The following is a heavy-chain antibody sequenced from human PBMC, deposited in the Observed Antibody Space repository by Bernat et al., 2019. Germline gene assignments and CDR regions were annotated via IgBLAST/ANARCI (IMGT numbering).Heavy chain of an antibody. CDR2: ISGSDGST. CDR1: GFTFSSYA. V-gene: IGHV3-23*01. D-gene: IGHD4/OR15-4a*01. CDR3: AKDGAPLPVPNFDY. J-gene: IGHJ4*02. Sequence: EVLLLESGGDLVQPGESLRLSCAASGFTFSSYAMSWVRQAPEKGLEWVSVISGSDGSTYYADSVKGRFTISRDNSKNTLYLHMNSLRVEDTAIYYCAKDGAPLPVPNFDYWGQGTLVTVSS.